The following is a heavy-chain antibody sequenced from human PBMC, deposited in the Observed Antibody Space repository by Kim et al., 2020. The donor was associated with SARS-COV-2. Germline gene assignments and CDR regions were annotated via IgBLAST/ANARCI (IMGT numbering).Heavy chain of an antibody. J-gene: IGHJ6*02. Sequence: GNTKDSQKFPGRVTIHRDTSASTAYMELSSLRSEDTAVYYCARATGYGMDVWGQGTTVTVSS. CDR2: GNT. CDR3: ARATGYGMDV. V-gene: IGHV1-3*01. D-gene: IGHD4-17*01.